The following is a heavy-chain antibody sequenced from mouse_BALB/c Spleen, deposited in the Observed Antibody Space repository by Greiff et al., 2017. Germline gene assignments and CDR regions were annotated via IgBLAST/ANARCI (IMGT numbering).Heavy chain of an antibody. Sequence: VQLQQSGTVLARPGASVKMSCKASGYSFTSYWMHWVKQRPGQGLEWIGAIYPGNSDTSYNQKFKGKAKLTAVTSASTAYMELSSLTNEDSAVYYCTRKGTTVVARDWYFDVWGAGTTVTVSS. J-gene: IGHJ1*01. CDR3: TRKGTTVVARDWYFDV. CDR1: GYSFTSYW. CDR2: IYPGNSDT. V-gene: IGHV1-5*01. D-gene: IGHD1-1*01.